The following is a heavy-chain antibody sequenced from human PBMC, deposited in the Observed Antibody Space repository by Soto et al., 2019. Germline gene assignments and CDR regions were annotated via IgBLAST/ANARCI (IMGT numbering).Heavy chain of an antibody. J-gene: IGHJ4*01. Sequence: LSLTCTVSGGSISSSRYYLGWIRQPSGKGLEWIGSIYYSGSTYYNPSLKSRVTISVDTSKNQFSLKLSSVTAADTAVYYCAGPFGYSGHRPQYWGHGTLVTVSX. CDR3: AGPFGYSGHRPQY. CDR2: IYYSGST. CDR1: GGSISSSRYY. V-gene: IGHV4-39*01. D-gene: IGHD5-12*01.